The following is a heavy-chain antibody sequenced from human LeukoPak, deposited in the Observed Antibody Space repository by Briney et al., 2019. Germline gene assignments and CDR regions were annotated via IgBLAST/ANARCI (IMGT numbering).Heavy chain of an antibody. Sequence: GGSLRLSCAASGFTVSSNYMSWVRQAPGKGLEWVSVIYSGGSTYYADSVKGRFTISRDNSKNSLYLQMSSLRAEDTAVYYCARDSPVGATDYYYGMDVWGQGTTVTVSS. D-gene: IGHD1-26*01. CDR1: GFTVSSNY. CDR3: ARDSPVGATDYYYGMDV. J-gene: IGHJ6*02. CDR2: IYSGGST. V-gene: IGHV3-53*01.